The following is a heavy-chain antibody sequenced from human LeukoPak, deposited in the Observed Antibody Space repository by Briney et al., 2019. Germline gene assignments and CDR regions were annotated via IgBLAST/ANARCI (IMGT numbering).Heavy chain of an antibody. V-gene: IGHV5-51*01. CDR2: IFPVDSGT. Sequence: GDSLKISGKGSGYSFTSYWIGWVPQLPGKGLDWMGIIFPVDSGTRYSPSCEGQVTISSDKSISTAYLQWRSLKASDTAMYYCARRGRDGYNRGFDYWGQGTLVTVSS. J-gene: IGHJ4*02. CDR3: ARRGRDGYNRGFDY. D-gene: IGHD5-24*01. CDR1: GYSFTSYW.